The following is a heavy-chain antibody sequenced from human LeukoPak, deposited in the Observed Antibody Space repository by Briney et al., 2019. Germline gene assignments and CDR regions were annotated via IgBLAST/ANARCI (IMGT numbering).Heavy chain of an antibody. Sequence: GGSLRLSCAASGFTFSSYSMNWVRQAPGEGLEWVSSISSSSSYIYYADSVKGRFTISRDNAKNSLYLQMNSLRAEDTAVYYCARGDVWGSYRFDYWGQGTLVTVSS. V-gene: IGHV3-21*01. CDR1: GFTFSSYS. D-gene: IGHD3-16*02. CDR3: ARGDVWGSYRFDY. CDR2: ISSSSSYI. J-gene: IGHJ4*02.